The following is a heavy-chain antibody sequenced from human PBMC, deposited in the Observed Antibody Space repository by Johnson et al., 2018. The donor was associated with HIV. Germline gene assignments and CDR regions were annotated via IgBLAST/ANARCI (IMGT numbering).Heavy chain of an antibody. V-gene: IGHV3-23*04. Sequence: VQLVESGGGLVKPGGSLRLSCAASRFTFSDYYMSWVRQAPGKGLEWVSAISGSGGSTYYADSVKGRFPISSDTSKNTRYLQMNSLRAEDTAVYYCAKALRITMVQVYHRGGDAFDIWGQGTMVTVSS. CDR1: RFTFSDYY. J-gene: IGHJ3*02. CDR3: AKALRITMVQVYHRGGDAFDI. D-gene: IGHD3-10*01. CDR2: ISGSGGST.